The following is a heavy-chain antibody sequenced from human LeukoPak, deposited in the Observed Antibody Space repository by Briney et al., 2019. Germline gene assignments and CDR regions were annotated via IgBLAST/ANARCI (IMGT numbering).Heavy chain of an antibody. CDR1: GGSISSGGYY. CDR2: TYYSGST. J-gene: IGHJ4*02. V-gene: IGHV4-31*03. D-gene: IGHD2-2*01. CDR3: ARAEHCSSTSCYPSKIHYFDY. Sequence: SQTLSLTCTVSGGSISSGGYYWSWIRQHPGKGLEWIGYTYYSGSTYYNPSLKSRVTISVDTSKNQFSLKLSSVTAADTAVYYCARAEHCSSTSCYPSKIHYFDYWGQGTLVTVSS.